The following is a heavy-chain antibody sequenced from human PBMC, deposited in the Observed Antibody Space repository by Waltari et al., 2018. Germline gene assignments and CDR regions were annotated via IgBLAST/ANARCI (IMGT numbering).Heavy chain of an antibody. CDR2: IWYDGSNK. Sequence: QVQLVESGGGVVQPGRSLRLSCAASGFTFSSYGMHWVRQAPGKGLEWVAVIWYDGSNKYYADSVKGRFTIARDNSKNTLYLQMNSLRAEDTAVYYCARRRSSSLFDYWGQGTLVTVSS. CDR3: ARRRSSSLFDY. J-gene: IGHJ4*02. CDR1: GFTFSSYG. V-gene: IGHV3-33*01. D-gene: IGHD6-6*01.